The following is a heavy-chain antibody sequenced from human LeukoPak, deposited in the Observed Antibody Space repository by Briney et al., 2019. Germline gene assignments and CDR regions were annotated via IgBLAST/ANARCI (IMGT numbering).Heavy chain of an antibody. Sequence: GGSLRLFCAASGFTFYDYGMSWVRQAPGKGLEWVSGINWSGGRTGYADSLKGRFTISRDNAKNTLYLQMNSLRDEDTALYYCARDLTTSDNWGQGTLVTVSS. CDR2: INWSGGRT. CDR1: GFTFYDYG. CDR3: ARDLTTSDN. J-gene: IGHJ4*02. D-gene: IGHD1/OR15-1a*01. V-gene: IGHV3-20*04.